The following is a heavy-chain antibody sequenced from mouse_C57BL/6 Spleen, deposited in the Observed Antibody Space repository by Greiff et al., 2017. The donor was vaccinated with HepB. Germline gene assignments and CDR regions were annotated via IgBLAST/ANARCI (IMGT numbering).Heavy chain of an antibody. D-gene: IGHD4-1*02. CDR2: IDPANGNT. V-gene: IGHV14-3*01. Sequence: VQLQQSVAELVRPGASVKLSCTASGFNITNTYMHWVKQRPEQGLEWIGRIDPANGNTKYAPKFQGKATITADTSTNTAYLQLSSLTSEDTAIYYCARDNSGDDCFAYWGQGTLVTVSA. CDR3: ARDNSGDDCFAY. J-gene: IGHJ3*01. CDR1: GFNITNTY.